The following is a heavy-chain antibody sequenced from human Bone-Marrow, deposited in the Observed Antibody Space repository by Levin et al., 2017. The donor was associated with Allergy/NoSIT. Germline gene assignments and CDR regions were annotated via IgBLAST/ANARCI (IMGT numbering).Heavy chain of an antibody. CDR3: AADTPNILAQIDY. CDR1: GFTFSRAW. Sequence: GGSLRLSCAASGFTFSRAWMHWVRQAAGKGLEWVARIKTGRDGAIDYAALVKGRFTISRDDSKDTLYLQMNSLTTEDTAVYYCAADTPNILAQIDYWGQGILVTVSS. V-gene: IGHV3-15*07. CDR2: IKTGRDGAI. D-gene: IGHD3-3*01. J-gene: IGHJ4*02.